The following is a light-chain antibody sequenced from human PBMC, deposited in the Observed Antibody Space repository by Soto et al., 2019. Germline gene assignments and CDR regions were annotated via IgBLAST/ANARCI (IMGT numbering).Light chain of an antibody. V-gene: IGKV3-20*01. CDR2: AAS. CDR1: QSINSIY. J-gene: IGKJ1*01. CDR3: QHYGSSRT. Sequence: EIVLTQSPGTLSLSPGERATLSCRASQSINSIYLAWYHQRPGQAPRLLIYAASNRATGIPDRFRGSGSETDFTLTISGLEPEDFAVYYCQHYGSSRTFGQGTKVEIK.